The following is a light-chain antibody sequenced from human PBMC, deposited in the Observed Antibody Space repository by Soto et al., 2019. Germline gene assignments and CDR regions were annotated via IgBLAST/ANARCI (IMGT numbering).Light chain of an antibody. CDR1: QTVSRY. CDR3: QQRDNSGMYA. CDR2: GVS. J-gene: IGKJ2*01. V-gene: IGKV3-11*01. Sequence: EIVLTQSPATLSLSPGERATLSCRASQTVSRYLAWFQQKPGQAPRLLIYGVSNRATGIPARFSGTGSGTDFTLTISSREHEDFAVYYWQQRDNSGMYAFGQGTKLEIK.